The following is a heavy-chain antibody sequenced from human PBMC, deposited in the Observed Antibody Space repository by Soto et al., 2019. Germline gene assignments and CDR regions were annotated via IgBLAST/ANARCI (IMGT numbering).Heavy chain of an antibody. CDR1: GFTFSSYA. CDR3: ARGAYSSDWFGITGGNYFDY. V-gene: IGHV3-30-3*01. D-gene: IGHD6-19*01. CDR2: ISYDGSNK. J-gene: IGHJ4*02. Sequence: QVQLVESGGGVVQPGRSLRLSCAASGFTFSSYAMHWVRQAPGKGLEWVAVISYDGSNKYYADSVKGRFTISRDNSKNTLYLQMNGLKAEDTAVYYCARGAYSSDWFGITGGNYFDYWGQGTLVTVSS.